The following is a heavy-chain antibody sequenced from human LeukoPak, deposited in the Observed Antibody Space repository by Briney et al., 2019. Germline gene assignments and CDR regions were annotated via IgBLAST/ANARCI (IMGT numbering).Heavy chain of an antibody. V-gene: IGHV4-59*08. D-gene: IGHD3-10*01. CDR1: GGSISSYY. CDR2: IYYSGST. CDR3: ARHFYGSGSYYSPFDY. Sequence: SETLSLTCTVSGGSISSYYWSWIRQPPGKGLDWIGYIYYSGSTNYNPSLKSRVTISVDTSKNQFSLKLTSVTAADTALYYCARHFYGSGSYYSPFDYWGQGTLVTVSS. J-gene: IGHJ4*02.